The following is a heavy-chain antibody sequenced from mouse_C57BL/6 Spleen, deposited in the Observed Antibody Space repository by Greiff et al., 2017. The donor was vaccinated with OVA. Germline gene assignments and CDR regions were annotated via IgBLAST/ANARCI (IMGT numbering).Heavy chain of an antibody. D-gene: IGHD1-1*01. CDR1: GYTFTSYW. V-gene: IGHV1-50*01. J-gene: IGHJ2*01. CDR3: ARKSSDY. Sequence: QVQLQQPGAELMKPGASVKLSCKASGYTFTSYWMQWVKQRPGQGLEWIGEIDPSDSYTNYNQKFKGKATLTVDTSSSTAYMQLSSLTSEDSAVYYCARKSSDYWGQGTTLTVSS. CDR2: IDPSDSYT.